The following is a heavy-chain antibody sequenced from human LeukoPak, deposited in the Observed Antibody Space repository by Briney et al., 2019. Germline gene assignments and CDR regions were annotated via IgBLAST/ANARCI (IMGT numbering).Heavy chain of an antibody. CDR1: AFIFSSFR. D-gene: IGHD3-22*01. CDR3: VRTAYYYDSSGYSHFDY. V-gene: IGHV3-21*01. CDR2: ISTGGSNM. J-gene: IGHJ4*02. Sequence: GGSLRLSCAPSAFIFSSFRMNWVRPAPGKGLEWVSSISTGGSNMYYADAVKGRFTISRDNAKNSLYLQMNSLRAEDTAVYYCVRTAYYYDSSGYSHFDYWGQGTLVTVSS.